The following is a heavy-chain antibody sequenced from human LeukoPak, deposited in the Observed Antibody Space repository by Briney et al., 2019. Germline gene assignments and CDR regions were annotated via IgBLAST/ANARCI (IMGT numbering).Heavy chain of an antibody. CDR2: IKQDGSEK. CDR3: ARERYDYGSYYFDY. CDR1: GFTFSSYW. V-gene: IGHV3-7*03. D-gene: IGHD5-12*01. J-gene: IGHJ4*02. Sequence: GGSLRLSCAASGFTFSSYWMSWVRQAPGKGLEWVANIKQDGSEKYYVDSVKGRFTISRDNAKNSLYLQMNSLRAEDTAVYYCARERYDYGSYYFDYWGQGTLVTVSS.